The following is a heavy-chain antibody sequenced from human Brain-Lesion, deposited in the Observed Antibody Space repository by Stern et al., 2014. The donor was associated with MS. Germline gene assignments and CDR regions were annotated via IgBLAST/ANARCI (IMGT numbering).Heavy chain of an antibody. Sequence: VQLVESGPGLVKPSETLSLTCTVSGGSLSSSTYYWAWIRQPPGKGLEWIGNIYYSGFTSYKPSLKSGVRISVDRSKNQFSRKLSSVTAADTAIYYCARHDSVPRPSQLYSARDRGPGYFDYWGQGTLVTVSS. CDR3: ARHDSVPRPSQLYSARDRGPGYFDY. J-gene: IGHJ4*02. CDR2: IYYSGFT. CDR1: GGSLSSSTYY. V-gene: IGHV4-39*01. D-gene: IGHD1-26*01.